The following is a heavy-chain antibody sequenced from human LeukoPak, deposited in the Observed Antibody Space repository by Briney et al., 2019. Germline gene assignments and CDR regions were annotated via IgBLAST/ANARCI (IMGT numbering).Heavy chain of an antibody. CDR1: GFTFSSYA. J-gene: IGHJ4*02. Sequence: GGSLRLSCAASGFTFSSYAMSWVRQAPGMGLEWVANIKNDGTVKNYVDSVKGRFTISRDNSKNTLYLQMNSLRAEDTAVYYCAKGLTYYYDSSGYLPDYWGQGTLVTVSS. V-gene: IGHV3-7*03. CDR3: AKGLTYYYDSSGYLPDY. CDR2: IKNDGTVK. D-gene: IGHD3-22*01.